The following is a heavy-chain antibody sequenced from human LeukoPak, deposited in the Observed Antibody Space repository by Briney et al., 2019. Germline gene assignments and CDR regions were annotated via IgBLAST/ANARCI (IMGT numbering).Heavy chain of an antibody. CDR1: GFTVSSNY. V-gene: IGHV3-20*04. CDR3: ARDRGGGATAFDY. Sequence: GGSLRLSCAASGFTVSSNYMSWVRQAPGKGLEWVSGINWNGGSTGYADSVKGRFTISRDNAKNSLYLQMNSLRAEDTALYYCARDRGGGATAFDYWGQGTLVTVSS. J-gene: IGHJ4*02. CDR2: INWNGGST. D-gene: IGHD1-26*01.